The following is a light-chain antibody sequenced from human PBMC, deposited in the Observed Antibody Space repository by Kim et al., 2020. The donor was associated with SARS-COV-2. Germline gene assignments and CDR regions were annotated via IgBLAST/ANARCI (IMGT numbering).Light chain of an antibody. CDR2: GAS. CDR1: QSVSRN. CDR3: QQYNNWPL. Sequence: PVSPGATATLARRASQSVSRNFAWYQQKPGQAPRLLIYGASTRATGIPARFSGSGSGTEFTLTISSLQSEDFAVYYCQQYNNWPLFGPGTKVDIK. J-gene: IGKJ3*01. V-gene: IGKV3-15*01.